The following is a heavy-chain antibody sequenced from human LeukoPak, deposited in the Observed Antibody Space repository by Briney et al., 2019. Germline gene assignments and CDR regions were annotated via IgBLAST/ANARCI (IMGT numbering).Heavy chain of an antibody. CDR3: ARASGDIVETATMGSY. V-gene: IGHV3-21*01. Sequence: PGGSLRLSCAASGFTFSSYSMNWVRQAPGKGLEWVSSISSSSSSIYYADSVKGRFTISRGNAKNSLYLQMNSLRAEDTAVYYCARASGDIVETATMGSYWGQGTLVTVSS. CDR1: GFTFSSYS. J-gene: IGHJ4*02. CDR2: ISSSSSSI. D-gene: IGHD5-18*01.